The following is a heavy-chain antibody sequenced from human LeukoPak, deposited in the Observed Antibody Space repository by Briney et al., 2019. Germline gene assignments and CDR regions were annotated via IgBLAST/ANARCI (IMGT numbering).Heavy chain of an antibody. V-gene: IGHV3-48*01. J-gene: IGHJ6*02. D-gene: IGHD3-3*01. CDR3: ARDLRRFLEWLSLSRGTDV. Sequence: GGSLRLSCAASGFTFSCYSMNWVRQAPGKGLEWVSYISSSSSTIYYADSVKGRFTISRDNAKNSLYLQMNSLRAEDTAVYYCARDLRRFLEWLSLSRGTDVWGQGTTVTVSS. CDR1: GFTFSCYS. CDR2: ISSSSSTI.